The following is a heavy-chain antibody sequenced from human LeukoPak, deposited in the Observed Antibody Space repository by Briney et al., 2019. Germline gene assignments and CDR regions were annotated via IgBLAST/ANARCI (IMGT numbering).Heavy chain of an antibody. CDR3: ARGSIAVAGRDY. CDR2: VYSGGNT. D-gene: IGHD6-19*01. J-gene: IGHJ4*02. V-gene: IGHV3-53*01. CDR1: GFTVSSNY. Sequence: GGSLILSCAASGFTVSSNYMSWVRQTPGKGLEWVSVVYSGGNTYYADSVKGRFTISRDNSKNTLYLQMNSLRAEDTAVYYCARGSIAVAGRDYWGQGTLVTVSS.